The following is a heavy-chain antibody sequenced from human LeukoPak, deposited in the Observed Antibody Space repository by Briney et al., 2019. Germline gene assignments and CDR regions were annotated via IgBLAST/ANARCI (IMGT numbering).Heavy chain of an antibody. V-gene: IGHV3-23*01. CDR3: AKDSYVSGRPLHTFDV. Sequence: GGSLRLSCAASGXTFAIHAMTWVRQAPGKGLEWVSGISGDGASTHYAESVKGQFTISRDNSQNTLFLQMNSLRVEDTAIYYCAKDSYVSGRPLHTFDVWGQGTMVTVSS. CDR1: GXTFAIHA. D-gene: IGHD3-10*01. J-gene: IGHJ3*01. CDR2: ISGDGAST.